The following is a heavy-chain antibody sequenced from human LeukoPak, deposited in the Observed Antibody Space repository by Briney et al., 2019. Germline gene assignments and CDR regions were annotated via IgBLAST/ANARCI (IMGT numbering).Heavy chain of an antibody. CDR3: ARDAWGY. J-gene: IGHJ4*02. Sequence: GGSLRLSCAASGFTFSNDWMSWVRQAPGKGLEWVSSISSSSSYIYYADSVKGRFTISRDNAKNSPYLQMNSLRAEDTAVYYCARDAWGYWGQGTLVTVSS. CDR1: GFTFSNDW. CDR2: ISSSSSYI. D-gene: IGHD7-27*01. V-gene: IGHV3-21*01.